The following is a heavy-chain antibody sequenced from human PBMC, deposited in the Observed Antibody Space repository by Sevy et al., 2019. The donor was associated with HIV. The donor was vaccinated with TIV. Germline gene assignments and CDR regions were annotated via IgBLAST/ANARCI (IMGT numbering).Heavy chain of an antibody. D-gene: IGHD3-22*01. Sequence: SETLSLTCTVSGGSISSSPYYWGWIRQPPGKRLEWIGYISYVGSPYYNPSLKNRVTMYVDTSRNQFSLQLISVTAADAALYYCARVDFDSSHYWLHTFDVWGQGTMVTVSS. CDR1: GGSISSSPYY. CDR3: ARVDFDSSHYWLHTFDV. V-gene: IGHV4-39*01. CDR2: ISYVGSP. J-gene: IGHJ3*01.